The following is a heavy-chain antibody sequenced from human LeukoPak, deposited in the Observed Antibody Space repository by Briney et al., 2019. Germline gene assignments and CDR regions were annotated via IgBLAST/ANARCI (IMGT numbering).Heavy chain of an antibody. J-gene: IGHJ4*02. CDR3: ARANYYDSSGYYYDPLDY. CDR1: GFTFSSYW. CDR2: IISDGSST. Sequence: GGSLRLSCAASGFTFSSYWMHWVRQAPGKGLVWVSRIISDGSSTSYADSVKGRFTISRDNAKNTLYLQMNSLRAEDTAVYYCARANYYDSSGYYYDPLDYWGQGTLVTVSS. V-gene: IGHV3-74*01. D-gene: IGHD3-22*01.